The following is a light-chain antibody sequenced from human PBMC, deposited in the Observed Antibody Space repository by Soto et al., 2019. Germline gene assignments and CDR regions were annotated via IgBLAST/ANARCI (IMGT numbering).Light chain of an antibody. Sequence: QSALAQPASVSGSPGQSITISCTGTSSDVGGYNSVSWYQQHPGKAPKLMIYEVSNRPSGVSNRFSGSKSGNTASLTVSGRQAEDEADYYCSSFTSSSTLYVFGTGTKVTVL. J-gene: IGLJ1*01. CDR2: EVS. CDR3: SSFTSSSTLYV. CDR1: SSDVGGYNS. V-gene: IGLV2-14*01.